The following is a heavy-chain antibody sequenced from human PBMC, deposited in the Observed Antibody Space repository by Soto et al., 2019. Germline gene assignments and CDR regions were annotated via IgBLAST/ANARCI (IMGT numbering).Heavy chain of an antibody. CDR2: ISYDGSNK. CDR1: GFTFSSYA. Sequence: QVQLVESGGGVVQPGRSLRLSCAASGFTFSSYAMHWVRQAPGKGLEWVAVISYDGSNKYYADSVKGRFTISRDNSKNTLYMQMKSVRAEDTALYYCARGGNLWFGGPCDYGGQGTVVTVSS. D-gene: IGHD3-10*01. V-gene: IGHV3-30-3*01. J-gene: IGHJ4*02. CDR3: ARGGNLWFGGPCDY.